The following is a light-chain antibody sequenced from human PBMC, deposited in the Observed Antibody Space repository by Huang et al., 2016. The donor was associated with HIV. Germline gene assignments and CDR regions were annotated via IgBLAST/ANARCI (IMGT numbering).Light chain of an antibody. CDR2: DAS. V-gene: IGKV3-11*01. CDR1: QSVSSS. CDR3: QQRSNWPPLT. Sequence: EIVLTQSPATLSLSPGDKATLSCRASQSVSSSLAWYQQKPGQAPRLLIYDASHRAAGSPARFSGSGSGTDFTLTISSLEPEDFALYYCQQRSNWPPLTFGGGTKVEIK. J-gene: IGKJ4*01.